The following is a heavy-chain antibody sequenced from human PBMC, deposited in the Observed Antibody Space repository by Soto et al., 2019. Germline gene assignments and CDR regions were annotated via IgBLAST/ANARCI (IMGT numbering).Heavy chain of an antibody. Sequence: SQTLSLTCAISGDRVSSNSAAWKWIRESPSRGLEWLGRTYYRSKWYNDYAVSVKSRITINPDTSKNQFSLQLSSVTPEDTAVYYCARESAIAVAGKKSMDVWGQGTTVTVSS. V-gene: IGHV6-1*01. J-gene: IGHJ6*02. CDR1: GDRVSSNSAA. D-gene: IGHD6-19*01. CDR2: TYYRSKWYN. CDR3: ARESAIAVAGKKSMDV.